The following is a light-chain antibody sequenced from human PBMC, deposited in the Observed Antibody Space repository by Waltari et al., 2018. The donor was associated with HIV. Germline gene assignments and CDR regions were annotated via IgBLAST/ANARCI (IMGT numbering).Light chain of an antibody. Sequence: QSALTQPASASGSPGQSITISCTGTGSCLRDYNSFSWYQHHPGKAPKVVIYEISNRPSGVSSRFSGSISANTASLTISGLQAEDEADYFCTSYISSASPEFGGGTKVTVL. CDR3: TSYISSASPE. J-gene: IGLJ2*01. CDR2: EIS. CDR1: GSCLRDYNS. V-gene: IGLV2-14*01.